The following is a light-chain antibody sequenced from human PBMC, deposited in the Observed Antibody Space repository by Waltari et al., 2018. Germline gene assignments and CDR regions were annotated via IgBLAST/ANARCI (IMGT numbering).Light chain of an antibody. V-gene: IGLV2-14*03. J-gene: IGLJ2*01. Sequence: QSALTQPASVSGSPGPSITISCTGTSSAVGGYNYVARYQQYPGKAPKLILFDVSRWPSGVSNRFSGSKSGNTASLTISGLQAEDEADYYCSSYTTTSAIIFGGGTTLTVL. CDR2: DVS. CDR3: SSYTTTSAII. CDR1: SSAVGGYNY.